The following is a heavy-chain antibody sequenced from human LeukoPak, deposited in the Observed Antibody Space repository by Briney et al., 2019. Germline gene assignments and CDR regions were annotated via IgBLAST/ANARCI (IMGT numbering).Heavy chain of an antibody. Sequence: ASVKVSCKASGYTFTSYYMHWVRQAPGQGLEWMGIINPSGGSTNYAQKFQGRVTMTRDMSTSTVYMELSSLRSDDTAMYYCARALPHRRLMDTTMEQHWFDSWGQGTLVTVSS. CDR1: GYTFTSYY. J-gene: IGHJ5*01. CDR2: INPSGGST. D-gene: IGHD5-18*01. CDR3: ARALPHRRLMDTTMEQHWFDS. V-gene: IGHV1-46*01.